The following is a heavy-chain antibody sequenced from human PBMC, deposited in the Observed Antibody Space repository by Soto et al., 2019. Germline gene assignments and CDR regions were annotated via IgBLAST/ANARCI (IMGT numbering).Heavy chain of an antibody. Sequence: QVQLQESGPGLVKPSETLSLTCTVSGGSISSYYWSWIRQPPGKGLEWIGYIYYSGSTNYNPSLKSRGTKSVATSKNQFSLKLSSVTAADTAVYYCARAKAPLYSSSWYWFDPWGQGTLVTVSS. CDR1: GGSISSYY. V-gene: IGHV4-59*08. CDR2: IYYSGST. D-gene: IGHD6-13*01. CDR3: ARAKAPLYSSSWYWFDP. J-gene: IGHJ5*02.